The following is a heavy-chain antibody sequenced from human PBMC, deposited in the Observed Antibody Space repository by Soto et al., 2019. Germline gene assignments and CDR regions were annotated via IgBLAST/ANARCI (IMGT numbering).Heavy chain of an antibody. CDR3: ARGPVEMATIGY. CDR1: GGTFSSYA. D-gene: IGHD5-12*01. Sequence: SVKVSCKXSGGTFSSYAISWVRQAPGQGLEWMGGIIPIFGTANYAQKFQGRVTITADESTSTAYMELSSLRSEDTAVYYCARGPVEMATIGYWGQGTLVTVSS. J-gene: IGHJ4*02. V-gene: IGHV1-69*13. CDR2: IIPIFGTA.